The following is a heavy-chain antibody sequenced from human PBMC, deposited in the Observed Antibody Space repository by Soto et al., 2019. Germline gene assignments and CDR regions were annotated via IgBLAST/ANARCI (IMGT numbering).Heavy chain of an antibody. CDR1: GGSISSSSYY. V-gene: IGHV4-39*01. J-gene: IGHJ5*02. Sequence: QLQLQESGPGLVKPSETLSLTCTVSGGSISSSSYYWGWIRQPPGKGLEWIGSIYYSGSTYYNPSLKSRVTISVDTSKKQFSLKLSSVTAADTAVYYSARRHDGYYDSSGRIIPWFDPWGQGTLVTVSS. D-gene: IGHD3-22*01. CDR2: IYYSGST. CDR3: ARRHDGYYDSSGRIIPWFDP.